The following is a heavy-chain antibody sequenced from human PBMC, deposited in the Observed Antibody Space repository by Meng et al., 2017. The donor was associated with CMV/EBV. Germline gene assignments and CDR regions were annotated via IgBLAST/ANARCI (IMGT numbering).Heavy chain of an antibody. V-gene: IGHV3-30-3*01. CDR1: GFTFSSYA. CDR3: ASLVVVITTSWFDP. D-gene: IGHD3-22*01. CDR2: ISYDGSNK. J-gene: IGHJ5*02. Sequence: GGSLRLSCAASGFTFSSYAMHWVRQAPGKGLEWVAVISYDGSNKYYADSVKGRFTISRDNSKNTLYLQMNGLRSEDTAVYYCASLVVVITTSWFDPWGQGTLVTVSS.